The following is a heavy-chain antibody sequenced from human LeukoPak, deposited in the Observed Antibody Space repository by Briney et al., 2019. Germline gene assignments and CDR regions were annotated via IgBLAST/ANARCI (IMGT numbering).Heavy chain of an antibody. CDR2: ISGSGTNT. V-gene: IGHV3-23*01. CDR3: ARRAGGYSHPYDY. J-gene: IGHJ4*02. Sequence: GGSLRLSCAASGFTFSSYAMSWVRQAPGKGLEWVSSISGSGTNTDYADSVKGRFTISRDNSKNTVNAQMNSLRAEDTAVYYCARRAGGYSHPYDYWGQGILVTVSS. D-gene: IGHD4-23*01. CDR1: GFTFSSYA.